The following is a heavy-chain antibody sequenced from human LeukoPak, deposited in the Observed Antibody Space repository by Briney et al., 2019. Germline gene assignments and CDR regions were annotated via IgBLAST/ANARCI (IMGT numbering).Heavy chain of an antibody. Sequence: GGSLRLSCAASGFTFSSYGMHWVRQAPGKGLEWVAIISYDGNNKYYADSVKGRFTISRDSSKNTLYPQMNSLRAEDTAVYYCARGIFTGYSSSWSWGGLDYWGQGTLVTVSS. V-gene: IGHV3-30*19. D-gene: IGHD6-13*01. CDR2: ISYDGNNK. CDR1: GFTFSSYG. J-gene: IGHJ4*02. CDR3: ARGIFTGYSSSWSWGGLDY.